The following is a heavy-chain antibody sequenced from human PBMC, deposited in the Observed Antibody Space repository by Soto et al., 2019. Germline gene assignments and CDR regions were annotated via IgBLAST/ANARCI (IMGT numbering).Heavy chain of an antibody. V-gene: IGHV1-18*01. CDR3: ASDIAGSSSWWGPRGMDV. CDR1: GYTFTSYG. J-gene: IGHJ6*02. Sequence: QVQLVQSGAEVKKPGASVKVSCKASGYTFTSYGISWVRQAPGQGLEWMGWISAYNGNTNYAQNLQGRVTMTTDTSASTAYMERRVLRSKDTAVYYCASDIAGSSSWWGPRGMDVWGQGTTVTVSS. CDR2: ISAYNGNT. D-gene: IGHD6-13*01.